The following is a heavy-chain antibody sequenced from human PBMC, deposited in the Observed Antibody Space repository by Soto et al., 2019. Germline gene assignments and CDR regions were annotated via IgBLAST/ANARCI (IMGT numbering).Heavy chain of an antibody. CDR1: GGAISSYY. V-gene: IGHV4-59*01. CDR3: ARGAGFGELCKS. D-gene: IGHD3-10*01. CDR2: IYYSGST. Sequence: SETLSLTCTVSGGAISSYYWSWIRQPPGKGLEWIEYIYYSGSTNYNPPLKSRVTISVDTSKNQFSLKLSSVTAADTAVYYCARGAGFGELCKSWGQGTLVTVSS. J-gene: IGHJ5*02.